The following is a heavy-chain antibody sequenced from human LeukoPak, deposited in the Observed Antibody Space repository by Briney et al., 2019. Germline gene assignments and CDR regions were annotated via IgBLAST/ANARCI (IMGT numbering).Heavy chain of an antibody. CDR3: AKASYVLLWKNWFDP. D-gene: IGHD3-10*01. V-gene: IGHV3-48*03. CDR2: ISSSGSTI. Sequence: GGSLRLSCAASGFTFSSYEMNWVRQAPGKGLEWVSYISSSGSTIYYADSVKGRFTISRDNSKNTLYLQMNSLRAEDTAVYYCAKASYVLLWKNWFDPWGQGTLVTVSS. CDR1: GFTFSSYE. J-gene: IGHJ5*02.